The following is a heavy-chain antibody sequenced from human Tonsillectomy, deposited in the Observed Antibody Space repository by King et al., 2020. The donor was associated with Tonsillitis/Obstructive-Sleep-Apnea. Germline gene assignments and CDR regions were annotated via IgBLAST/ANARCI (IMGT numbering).Heavy chain of an antibody. CDR1: GYTFTSYG. CDR3: ARGGAKKDILYYYYYMDV. J-gene: IGHJ6*03. Sequence: QLVQSGAEVKKPGASVKVSCKASGYTFTSYGISWVRQAPGQGLECMGWISAYNGNTNYAQKLQGRVTMTTDTSTSTAYMELRSLRSDDTAVYYCARGGAKKDILYYYYYMDVWGKGTTVTVSS. V-gene: IGHV1-18*01. CDR2: ISAYNGNT. D-gene: IGHD2-15*01.